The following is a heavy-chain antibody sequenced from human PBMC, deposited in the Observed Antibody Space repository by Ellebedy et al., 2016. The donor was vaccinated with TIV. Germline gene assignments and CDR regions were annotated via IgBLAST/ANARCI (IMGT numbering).Heavy chain of an antibody. J-gene: IGHJ4*02. D-gene: IGHD2-21*02. CDR3: VHIVVVTATGY. CDR2: ISTKADTYAT. CDR1: GFSLSGST. V-gene: IGHV3-73*01. Sequence: GESLKISCAVSGFSLSGSTVNWVRRTSGRGLEWVGRISTKADTYATAYAVSVKGSFIISRDDSKNTAYLQMNSLKTEDTAVYYCVHIVVVTATGYWGQGTLVTVSS.